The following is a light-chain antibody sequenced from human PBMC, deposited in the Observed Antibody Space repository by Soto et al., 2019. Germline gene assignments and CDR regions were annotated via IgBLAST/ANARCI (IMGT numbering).Light chain of an antibody. CDR3: LLSYNTFRV. Sequence: QTVVTQEPSLTVSPGGTVTLTCGSSTGTVTSTHYPFWFQQKPGQAPTIVIYDTNNKNSWTPARFSGSLLGGKAALPLSGAQPEDEAEYYCLLSYNTFRVFGGGTKVTVL. CDR2: DTN. CDR1: TGTVTSTHY. V-gene: IGLV7-46*01. J-gene: IGLJ3*02.